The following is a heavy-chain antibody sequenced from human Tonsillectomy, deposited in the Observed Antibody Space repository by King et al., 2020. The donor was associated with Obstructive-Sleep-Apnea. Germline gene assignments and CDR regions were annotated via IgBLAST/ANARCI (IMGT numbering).Heavy chain of an antibody. V-gene: IGHV3-43D*03. J-gene: IGHJ6*02. CDR2: ISWDCGST. D-gene: IGHD3-10*01. CDR3: AKGVYGSGSYGMDV. Sequence: VQLVESGGVVVQPGGSLRLSCAASRFTFDDYAMHWVRQAPGKGLEWVSLISWDCGSTYYADSVKGRFTISRDNSKNSLYLQMNSLRAEDTALYYCAKGVYGSGSYGMDVWGQGTTVTVSS. CDR1: RFTFDDYA.